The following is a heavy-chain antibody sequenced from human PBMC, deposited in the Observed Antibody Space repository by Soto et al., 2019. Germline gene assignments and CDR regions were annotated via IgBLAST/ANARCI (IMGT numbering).Heavy chain of an antibody. Sequence: PGGSLRLSCAASGFTFSNYAMSWVRQAPGKGLDWVSGISDSGSSTYYADSVKGRFTISRDNAKDTLYLQVNSLRAEDSAVYYCARLAAAGRVFYYGVDVWGQGTTVTVSS. J-gene: IGHJ6*02. D-gene: IGHD6-13*01. CDR2: ISDSGSST. CDR3: ARLAAAGRVFYYGVDV. CDR1: GFTFSNYA. V-gene: IGHV3-23*01.